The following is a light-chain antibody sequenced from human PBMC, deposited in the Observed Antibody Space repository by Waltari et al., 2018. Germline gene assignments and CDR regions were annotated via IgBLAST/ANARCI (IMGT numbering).Light chain of an antibody. Sequence: ELTQPPSVSVSPGQTPRITCSGDSFPRRYVYWYQRKPVQAPVLVIYKDEERSSGIPERFSGSSSGSTVTLTITGVQAEDEADFYCQSVDFRSPWHVLFGGGTKLTV. CDR1: SFPRRY. V-gene: IGLV3-25*03. CDR2: KDE. J-gene: IGLJ2*01. CDR3: QSVDFRSPWHVL.